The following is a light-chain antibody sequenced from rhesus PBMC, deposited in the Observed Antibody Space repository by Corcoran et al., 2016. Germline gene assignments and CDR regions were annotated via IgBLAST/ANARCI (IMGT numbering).Light chain of an antibody. CDR2: GAS. V-gene: IGKV3-24*04. CDR3: LQLSNWPRT. CDR1: QSVGSS. J-gene: IGKJ1*01. Sequence: EIVMTQSPATLSLSPGERATLSCRASQSVGSSLAWYQQKPGQAPRLLIYGASRRATGIPDRFMGSGSGTDFTLTISSLEPEDVAVYYCLQLSNWPRTFGQGTKVEIK.